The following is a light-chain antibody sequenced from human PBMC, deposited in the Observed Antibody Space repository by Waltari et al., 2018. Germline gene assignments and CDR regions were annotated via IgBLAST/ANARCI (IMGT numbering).Light chain of an antibody. CDR1: QTVSSYY. CDR3: QQFGNTLWT. J-gene: IGKJ1*01. CDR2: GAA. Sequence: EIVLTQSPGTLSLSPGERATLSCRASQTVSSYYLAWYQQKPGLAPTLLIYGAATRAPGPPYRFSGSGSGTDFTLTISRLEPEDFAVYYCQQFGNTLWTFGQGTRIEIK. V-gene: IGKV3-20*01.